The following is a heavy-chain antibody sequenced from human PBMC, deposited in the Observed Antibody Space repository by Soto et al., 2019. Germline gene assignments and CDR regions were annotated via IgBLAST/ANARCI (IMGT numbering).Heavy chain of an antibody. V-gene: IGHV4-59*01. CDR2: IYDSWNT. Sequence: SETLSLTCTVSDGSISGFFWSWIRQPPGKGLERIGYIYDSWNTNYNPSLTSRFTISVDTTQNQFSLNLNSVTAADTAMYDCARGGWWMFHPGGQGILVT. D-gene: IGHD2-15*01. J-gene: IGHJ5*02. CDR1: DGSISGFF. CDR3: ARGGWWMFHP.